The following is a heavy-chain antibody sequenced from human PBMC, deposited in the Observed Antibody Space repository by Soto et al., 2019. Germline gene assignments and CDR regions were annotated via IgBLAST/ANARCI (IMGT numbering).Heavy chain of an antibody. CDR2: INAGNGRE. Sequence: QVQLEQSGAEVKKPGASVKVSCQTSGYTFTSYTLHWVRQAPGQGLEWLAWINAGNGREKYPQRLQDRVRRSTDGSPGTALVETRARRSKVTGFNSCGRGGGWVGEAAFDTWGQGTLVIVSS. V-gene: IGHV1-3*01. J-gene: IGHJ4*02. D-gene: IGHD3-10*01. CDR3: GRGGGWVGEAAFDT. CDR1: GYTFTSYT.